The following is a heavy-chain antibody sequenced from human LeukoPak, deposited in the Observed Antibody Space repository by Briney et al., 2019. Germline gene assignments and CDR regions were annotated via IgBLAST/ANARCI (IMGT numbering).Heavy chain of an antibody. CDR3: ASFGSKVRGVIGRIDY. J-gene: IGHJ4*02. D-gene: IGHD3-10*01. CDR1: XFTVXXXY. CDR2: IYSGGST. Sequence: RLXXAXXXFTVXXXYMXXVRXXXXXXXXXVSXIYSGGSTYYADSVKGRFAISRDNSKNTLYLQMNSLRAEDTAVYYCASFGSKVRGVIGRIDYWGQGTLVTVSS. V-gene: IGHV3-53*01.